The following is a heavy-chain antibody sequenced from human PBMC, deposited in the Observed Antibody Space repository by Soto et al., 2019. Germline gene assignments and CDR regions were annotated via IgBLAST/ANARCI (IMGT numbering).Heavy chain of an antibody. CDR2: IWYDGSNK. V-gene: IGHV3-33*08. D-gene: IGHD3-3*01. Sequence: PGGSLRLSCAASGFTFSSYEMNWVRQAPGKGLEWVAVIWYDGSNKYYADSVKGRFTISRDNSKNTLYLQMNSLRAEDTAVYYCARGEEVLRFLEWHPGGAFDIWGQGTMVTVSS. CDR3: ARGEEVLRFLEWHPGGAFDI. CDR1: GFTFSSYE. J-gene: IGHJ3*02.